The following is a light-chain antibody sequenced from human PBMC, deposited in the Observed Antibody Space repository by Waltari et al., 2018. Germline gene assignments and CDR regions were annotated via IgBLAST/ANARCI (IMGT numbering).Light chain of an antibody. CDR2: GVA. CDR3: SSYAGSKNYV. Sequence: QSALTQHHSASGSTGQSVTISCTGTSSDVGGKNDVTLYQQHPGKAPKLIIYGVARLPSGVPDRFSGSKSGNTASLTVSGLQAEDEADYYCSSYAGSKNYVFGTGTKVTVL. V-gene: IGLV2-8*01. CDR1: SSDVGGKND. J-gene: IGLJ1*01.